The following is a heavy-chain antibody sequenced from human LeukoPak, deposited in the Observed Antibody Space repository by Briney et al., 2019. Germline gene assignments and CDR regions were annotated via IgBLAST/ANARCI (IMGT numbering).Heavy chain of an antibody. J-gene: IGHJ6*02. CDR1: GFTFSSYS. CDR3: ARDLIVVVPAAITYYYYGMDV. D-gene: IGHD2-2*02. Sequence: GGSLRLSCVASGFTFSSYSMNWVRQAPGKGLEWVSSISSSSSYIYYADSVKGRFTISRDNAKNSLYLQMNSLRAEDTAVYYCARDLIVVVPAAITYYYYGMDVWGQGTTVTVSS. CDR2: ISSSSSYI. V-gene: IGHV3-21*01.